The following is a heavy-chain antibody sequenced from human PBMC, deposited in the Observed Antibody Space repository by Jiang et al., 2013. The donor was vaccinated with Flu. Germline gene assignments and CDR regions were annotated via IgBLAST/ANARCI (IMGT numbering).Heavy chain of an antibody. D-gene: IGHD3-3*01. CDR2: IYHSGST. CDR1: GGSISSGGYS. V-gene: IGHV4-30-2*01. CDR3: ARGRLDFWSGYKHGRIDAFDI. J-gene: IGHJ3*02. Sequence: GPGLVKPSQTLSLTCAVSGGSISSGGYSWSWIRQPPGKGLEWIGYIYHSGSTYYNPSLKSRVTISVDRSKNQFSLKLSSVTAADTAVYYCARGRLDFWSGYKHGRIDAFDIWGQGTMVTVSS.